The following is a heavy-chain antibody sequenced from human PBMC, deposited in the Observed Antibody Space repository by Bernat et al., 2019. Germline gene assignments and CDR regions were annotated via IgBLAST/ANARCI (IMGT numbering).Heavy chain of an antibody. CDR3: ARGRLGSSSWRSYYYGMDV. V-gene: IGHV1-69*06. CDR2: IIPIFGTA. D-gene: IGHD6-13*01. Sequence: QVQLVQSGAEVKKPGSSVKVSCKASGGTFSSYAISWVRQAPGQGLEWRGGIIPIFGTANYAQKFQGRGTITADKSTSTAYMELSSLRSEDTAVYYCARGRLGSSSWRSYYYGMDVWGQGTTVTVSS. CDR1: GGTFSSYA. J-gene: IGHJ6*02.